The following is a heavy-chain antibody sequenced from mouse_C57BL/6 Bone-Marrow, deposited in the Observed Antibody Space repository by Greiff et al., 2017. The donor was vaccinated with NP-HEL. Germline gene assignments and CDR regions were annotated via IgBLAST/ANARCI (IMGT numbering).Heavy chain of an antibody. Sequence: QVQLQQPGAELVKPGASVKLSCKASGYTFTSYWMHWVKQRPGHGLEWIGMIHPNSGSTNYNEKFKSKATLTVDKSSSTAYMQLSSLTSEDSAVYYCASLYGYYYAMDYWGQGTSVTVSS. D-gene: IGHD2-2*01. V-gene: IGHV1-64*01. CDR1: GYTFTSYW. J-gene: IGHJ4*01. CDR2: IHPNSGST. CDR3: ASLYGYYYAMDY.